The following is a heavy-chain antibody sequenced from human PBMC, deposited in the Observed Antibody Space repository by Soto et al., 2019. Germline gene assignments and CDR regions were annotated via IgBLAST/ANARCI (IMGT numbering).Heavy chain of an antibody. Sequence: QVQLQESGPGLVKPSQTLSLTCSVSGDSISGGYYWSWIRQHPGKGLEWIGYVSPIGTPYYSPSLSSRVSISMHTSKNQLSLEVRSVSAADTAVYYCARDRGSYGVDVWGQGTTVTVSS. CDR1: GDSISGGYY. J-gene: IGHJ6*02. V-gene: IGHV4-31*03. CDR2: VSPIGTP. CDR3: ARDRGSYGVDV.